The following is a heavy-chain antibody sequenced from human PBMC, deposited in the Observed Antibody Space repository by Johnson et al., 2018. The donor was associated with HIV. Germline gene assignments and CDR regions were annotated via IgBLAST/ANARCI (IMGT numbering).Heavy chain of an antibody. V-gene: IGHV3-64*01. CDR1: GFTFSSYA. CDR2: ISSNGGST. J-gene: IGHJ3*02. CDR3: ARGGITVGGVIAPGAFDI. Sequence: VQLVESGGGLVQPGGSLRLSCAASGFTFSSYAMHWVRQAPGKGLEYVSAISSNGGSTYYANSVKGRFTISRDNSKNTLYLQMGSLRAEDMAVYYCARGGITVGGVIAPGAFDIWGQGTMVTVSS. D-gene: IGHD3-16*02.